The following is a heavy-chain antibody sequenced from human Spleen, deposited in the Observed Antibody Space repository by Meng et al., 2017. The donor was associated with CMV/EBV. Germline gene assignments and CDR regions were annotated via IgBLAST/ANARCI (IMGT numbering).Heavy chain of an antibody. J-gene: IGHJ6*02. CDR2: INPKSGGT. Sequence: ASVKVSCKASGYTFIGYYLHWVRQAPGQGLEWMGWINPKSGGTNYAQRFQVRVTMTRDTSINTVYMELRRLRSDDTAVYFWATSLYTNYYSTYFGLDVWGQGTTVTVSS. D-gene: IGHD3-10*01. CDR3: ATSLYTNYYSTYFGLDV. V-gene: IGHV1-2*02. CDR1: GYTFIGYY.